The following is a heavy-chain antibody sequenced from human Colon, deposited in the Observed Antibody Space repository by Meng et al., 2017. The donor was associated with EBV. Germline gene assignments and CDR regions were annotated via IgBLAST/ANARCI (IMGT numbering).Heavy chain of an antibody. V-gene: IGHV4-34*12. CDR2: IILGGSP. Sequence: VRLLQWGAEQLKPAETLSLSCAGNGWALRWAHVTVFRQPPGKGLGVIGEIILGGSPSYIPSLKNRVTISLDTSKNQFTLMLSSVAGADTAVYYCARRSTGIDYCGQGTLVTVSS. CDR3: ARRSTGIDY. D-gene: IGHD2-8*02. CDR1: GWALRWAH. J-gene: IGHJ4*02.